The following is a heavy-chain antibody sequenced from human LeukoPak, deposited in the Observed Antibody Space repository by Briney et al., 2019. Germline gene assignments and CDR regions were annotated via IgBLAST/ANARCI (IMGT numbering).Heavy chain of an antibody. CDR2: IYHSGST. J-gene: IGHJ4*01. CDR3: ARADSGYDFHY. V-gene: IGHV4-38-2*01. CDR1: GDSMSSGYY. D-gene: IGHD5-12*01. Sequence: PSETLSLTCAVSGDSMSSGYYWGWIRQPPGKGLEWIGRIYHSGSTYYNPSLKSGVTISVDTSKNQFSLKLSSVTAADTAVYYCARADSGYDFHYWGHGTLVTVSS.